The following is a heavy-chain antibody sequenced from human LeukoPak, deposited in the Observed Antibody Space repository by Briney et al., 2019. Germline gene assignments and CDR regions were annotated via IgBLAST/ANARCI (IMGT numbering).Heavy chain of an antibody. CDR2: ISAYNGNT. Sequence: ASVKVSCKASGYTFTSYGISWVRQAPGQGLEWMGWISAYNGNTNYAQKLQGRVTMTTDTSTSTAYMELRSLRSDDTAVYYCARAPPQLNDILTGYYPYYYGMDVWGQGTTVTVSS. CDR3: ARAPPQLNDILTGYYPYYYGMDV. D-gene: IGHD3-9*01. J-gene: IGHJ6*02. V-gene: IGHV1-18*01. CDR1: GYTFTSYG.